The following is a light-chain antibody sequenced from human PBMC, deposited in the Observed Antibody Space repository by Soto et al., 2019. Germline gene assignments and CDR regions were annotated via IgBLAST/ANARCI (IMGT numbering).Light chain of an antibody. Sequence: DIQMTQSPSTLSASVGDRVTITCRASQSISGWLAWYQQRPGKAPKLLIYDASSLESGVPSRFSGSGSGTEFTLTIGGLQPDDFATYYCQQYSGYSLFTVGPGTKVDSK. CDR3: QQYSGYSLFT. CDR1: QSISGW. J-gene: IGKJ3*01. V-gene: IGKV1-5*01. CDR2: DAS.